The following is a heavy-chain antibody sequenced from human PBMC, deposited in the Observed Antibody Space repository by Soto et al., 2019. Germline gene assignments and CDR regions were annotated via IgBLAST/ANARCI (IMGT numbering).Heavy chain of an antibody. CDR3: AIIHYYDSSGYYLNQKKNSYYGMDV. CDR2: IYYSGST. CDR1: GGSISSSSYY. Sequence: SETLSLTCTVSGGSISSSSYYWGWIRQPPGKGLEWIGSIYYSGSTYYNPSLKSRVTISVDTSKNQFSLKLSSVTAADTAVYYCAIIHYYDSSGYYLNQKKNSYYGMDVWGQGTTVTVSS. V-gene: IGHV4-39*01. J-gene: IGHJ6*02. D-gene: IGHD3-22*01.